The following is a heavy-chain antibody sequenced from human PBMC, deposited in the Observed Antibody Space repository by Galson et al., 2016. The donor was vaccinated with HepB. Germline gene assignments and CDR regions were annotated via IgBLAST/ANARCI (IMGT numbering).Heavy chain of an antibody. Sequence: SLRLSCAASGFTFATYAMSWVRQAPGKGLEWVSAISASTGGTYYADSVKGRFTISRDNSRRMLFLQMNSLRAEDTAVYYCASTPGDTSMDPFYSYYGLDVWGQGTTVTVSS. CDR2: ISASTGGT. CDR3: ASTPGDTSMDPFYSYYGLDV. J-gene: IGHJ6*02. CDR1: GFTFATYA. V-gene: IGHV3-23*01. D-gene: IGHD5-18*01.